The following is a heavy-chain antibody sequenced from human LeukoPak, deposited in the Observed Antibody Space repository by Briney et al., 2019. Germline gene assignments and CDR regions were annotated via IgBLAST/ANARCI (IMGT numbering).Heavy chain of an antibody. CDR1: RGSISGYS. Sequence: SETLSLTCTVSRGSISGYSWSWIRQSPGGGLEWIGYIYYSGDTAYNPSLRSRVTMSVDTSKDQFSLQLRSMTTADTAVYYCVRGPYGASISKWFDPWGQGTQVIVSP. CDR2: IYYSGDT. J-gene: IGHJ5*02. V-gene: IGHV4-59*01. CDR3: VRGPYGASISKWFDP. D-gene: IGHD4/OR15-4a*01.